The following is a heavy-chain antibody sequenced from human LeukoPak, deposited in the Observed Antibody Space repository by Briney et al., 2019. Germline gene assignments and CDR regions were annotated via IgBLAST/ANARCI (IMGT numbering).Heavy chain of an antibody. J-gene: IGHJ4*02. CDR2: ISYDGSNK. CDR3: ARDAIVPAAPRVRGFDY. D-gene: IGHD2-2*01. CDR1: GFTFSSYG. V-gene: IGHV3-30*19. Sequence: GGSLRLSCAASGFTFSSYGMHWVRQAPGKGLEWVAVISYDGSNKYYADSVKGRFTISRDNSKNTLYLQMNSLRAEDTAVYYCARDAIVPAAPRVRGFDYWGQGTLVTASS.